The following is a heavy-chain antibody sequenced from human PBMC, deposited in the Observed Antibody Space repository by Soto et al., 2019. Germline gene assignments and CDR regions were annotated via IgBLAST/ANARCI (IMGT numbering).Heavy chain of an antibody. CDR2: IIPIFGTA. CDR1: GGTFSSYA. J-gene: IGHJ6*02. V-gene: IGHV1-69*06. D-gene: IGHD1-1*01. Sequence: QVQLVQSGAEVKKPGSSVKVSCKASGGTFSSYAISWVRQAPGQGLEWMGGIIPIFGTANYAQKFQGRVTITADKSTSTAYMELSSLRSEDTAVYYCASGVDNSWPQQGYYYYYYGMDVWGQGTTVTVSS. CDR3: ASGVDNSWPQQGYYYYYYGMDV.